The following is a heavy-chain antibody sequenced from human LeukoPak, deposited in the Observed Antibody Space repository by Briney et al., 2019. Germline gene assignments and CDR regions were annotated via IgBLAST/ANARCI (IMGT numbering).Heavy chain of an antibody. CDR3: ARVSLFPEYGPFDY. V-gene: IGHV1-18*01. J-gene: IGHJ4*02. Sequence: ASVKVSCKASGYTFTSYGISSVRQAPGQGLEWMGWISAYNGNTNYAQKLQGRVTMTTDTSTSTAYMELRSLRSDDTAVYYCARVSLFPEYGPFDYWGQGTLVTVSS. CDR1: GYTFTSYG. CDR2: ISAYNGNT. D-gene: IGHD2/OR15-2a*01.